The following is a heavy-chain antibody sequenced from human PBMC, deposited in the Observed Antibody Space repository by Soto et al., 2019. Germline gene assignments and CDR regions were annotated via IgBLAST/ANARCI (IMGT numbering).Heavy chain of an antibody. CDR2: ISGSGGST. D-gene: IGHD1-26*01. CDR3: AKDEGWDEGEGSYYYYYGMDV. Sequence: GGSLRLSCAASGFTFSSYAMSWVRQAPGKGLEWVSAISGSGGSTYYADSVKGRFTISRDNSKNTLYLQMNSLRAEDTAVYYCAKDEGWDEGEGSYYYYYGMDVWGQGTTVTVSS. J-gene: IGHJ6*02. V-gene: IGHV3-23*01. CDR1: GFTFSSYA.